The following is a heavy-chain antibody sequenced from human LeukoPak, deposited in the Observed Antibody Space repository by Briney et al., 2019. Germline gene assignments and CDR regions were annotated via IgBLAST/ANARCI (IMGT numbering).Heavy chain of an antibody. CDR3: AKGRSSSFFDY. Sequence: VASVKVSCKASGGTFSSYAISWVRQAPGQGLEWMGVIIPIFGTANYAQKFQGRVTITTDESTSTAYMELSSLRSEDTAVYYCAKGRSSSFFDYRGQGTLVTVSS. D-gene: IGHD6-6*01. V-gene: IGHV1-69*05. CDR2: IIPIFGTA. CDR1: GGTFSSYA. J-gene: IGHJ4*02.